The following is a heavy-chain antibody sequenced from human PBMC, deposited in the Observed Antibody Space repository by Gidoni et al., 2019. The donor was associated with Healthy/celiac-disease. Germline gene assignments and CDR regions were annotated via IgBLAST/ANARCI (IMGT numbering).Heavy chain of an antibody. Sequence: QVQLVQSGAEVKKPGSSVKVSCKASGGTFSSYAISWVRQAPGQGLEWMGGIIPIFGTANYAQKFQGRVTITADESTSTAYMELSSLRSEDTAVYYCARAEDYYDSRNYDAFDIWGQGTMVTVSS. J-gene: IGHJ3*02. V-gene: IGHV1-69*01. CDR3: ARAEDYYDSRNYDAFDI. D-gene: IGHD3-22*01. CDR1: GGTFSSYA. CDR2: IIPIFGTA.